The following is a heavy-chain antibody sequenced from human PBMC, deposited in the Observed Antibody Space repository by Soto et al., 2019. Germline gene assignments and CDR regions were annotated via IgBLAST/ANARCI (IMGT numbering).Heavy chain of an antibody. J-gene: IGHJ6*02. Sequence: QVQLVESGGGVVQPGRSLRLSCAASGFTFSSYAMHWVRQAPGKGLEWVAVISYDGSNKYYADSVKGRFTISRDNSKNTLYLQMNSLRAEDTAVYYCARDQLPRQDYYYYYGMDVWGQGTTVTVSS. D-gene: IGHD2-2*01. CDR2: ISYDGSNK. CDR1: GFTFSSYA. V-gene: IGHV3-30-3*01. CDR3: ARDQLPRQDYYYYYGMDV.